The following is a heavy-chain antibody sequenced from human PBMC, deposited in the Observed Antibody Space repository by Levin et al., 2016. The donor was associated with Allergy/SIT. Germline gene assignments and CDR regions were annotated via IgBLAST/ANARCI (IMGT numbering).Heavy chain of an antibody. J-gene: IGHJ5*02. CDR2: IYYSGST. Sequence: WIRQPPGKGLEWIGYIYYSGSTYYNPSLKSRVTISVDTSKNQFSLKLSSVTAADTAVYYCARASYYYGSGYHWGQGTLVTVSS. CDR3: ARASYYYGSGYH. D-gene: IGHD3-10*01. V-gene: IGHV4-31*02.